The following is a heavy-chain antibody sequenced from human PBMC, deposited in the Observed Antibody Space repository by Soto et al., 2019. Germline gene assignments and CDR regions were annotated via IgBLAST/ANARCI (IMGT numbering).Heavy chain of an antibody. CDR1: GGTFRRYS. D-gene: IGHD3-16*01. CDR2: IVPIFGTT. CDR3: ARPDEGIYPSNHHYYYALDI. J-gene: IGHJ6*02. V-gene: IGHV1-69*01. Sequence: QVQLVQSGAEVKKPGSSVKVSCKASGGTFRRYSISWVRQAPGQGLEWMGGIVPIFGTTNYAQKFQGRGTITAEESTSTYYMELRSLRSEDTAVYYCARPDEGIYPSNHHYYYALDIWGQGTTVTVTS.